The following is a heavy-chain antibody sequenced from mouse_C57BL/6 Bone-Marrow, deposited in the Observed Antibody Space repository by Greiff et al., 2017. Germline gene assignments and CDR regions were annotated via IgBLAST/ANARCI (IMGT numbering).Heavy chain of an antibody. Sequence: QVHVKQSGAELVKPGASVKMSCKASGYTFTTYPIEWMKQNHGKSLEWIGNFHPYNDDTKYNEKFKGKATLTVEKSSSTVYLELSRLTSDDSAVYYCARRHGSSSYWYFDVWGTGTTVTVSS. V-gene: IGHV1-47*01. J-gene: IGHJ1*03. CDR3: ARRHGSSSYWYFDV. CDR1: GYTFTTYP. D-gene: IGHD1-1*01. CDR2: FHPYNDDT.